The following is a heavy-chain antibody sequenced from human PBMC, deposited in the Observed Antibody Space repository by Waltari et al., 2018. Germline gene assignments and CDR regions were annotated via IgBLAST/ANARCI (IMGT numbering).Heavy chain of an antibody. CDR3: ASQSTTLFDY. J-gene: IGHJ4*02. CDR1: GFTFSGLG. CDR2: IWHDGSNE. Sequence: QVQLVESGGGVVQPGRSLRLFCAASGFTFSGLGMHWVGQAPGKGLEWVAVIWHDGSNEYYVDSVKGRFTISRDNSKNTLYLQMNSLRAEDSAVYYCASQSTTLFDYWGQGTLVTVSS. V-gene: IGHV3-33*01. D-gene: IGHD2-15*01.